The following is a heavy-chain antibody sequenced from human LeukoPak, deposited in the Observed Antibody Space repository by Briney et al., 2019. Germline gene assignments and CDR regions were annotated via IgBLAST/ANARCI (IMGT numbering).Heavy chain of an antibody. Sequence: PGGSQRLSCAASGFTVSSNYMSWVRQAPGKGLEWVSVIYSGGGTTYADSFMGSFTISRDNSNNTLYLQTNSLRAENTAVYYCARDLRGQYLSGMDVWGQGTTVTVSS. CDR3: ARDLRGQYLSGMDV. V-gene: IGHV3-66*01. J-gene: IGHJ6*02. CDR1: GFTVSSNY. CDR2: IYSGGGT. D-gene: IGHD2-2*01.